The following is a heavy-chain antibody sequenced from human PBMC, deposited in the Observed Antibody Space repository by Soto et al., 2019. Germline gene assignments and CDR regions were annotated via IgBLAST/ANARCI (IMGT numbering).Heavy chain of an antibody. CDR3: AGMSFTVFGEVIDNFYFYGMDV. J-gene: IGHJ6*02. CDR1: GGSISSYY. V-gene: IGHV4-59*03. CDR2: LYNTGST. Sequence: SETLSLTCNVSGGSISSYYWTWIRQPPGKGLEWIGYLYNTGSTNYNPSLKSRVTISLDTSKNQFFLNLSSVTAADTAVYYWAGMSFTVFGEVIDNFYFYGMDVWGQGTTVTVSS. D-gene: IGHD3-3*01.